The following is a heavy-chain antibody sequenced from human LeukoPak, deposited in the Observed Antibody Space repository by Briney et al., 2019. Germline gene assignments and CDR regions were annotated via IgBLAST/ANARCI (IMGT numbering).Heavy chain of an antibody. CDR1: GFTFSDYA. Sequence: PGGSLRLSCGASGFTFSDYAMHWVRQAPGKGLEWVALISYDGTYKYYRDSVKGRFTISRDNSENTMLLQMNSLRTEDTALYYCARGTSSNYHSPRVARFDNWGQGTLVAVSS. CDR2: ISYDGTYK. V-gene: IGHV3-30*04. CDR3: ARGTSSNYHSPRVARFDN. D-gene: IGHD4-11*01. J-gene: IGHJ4*02.